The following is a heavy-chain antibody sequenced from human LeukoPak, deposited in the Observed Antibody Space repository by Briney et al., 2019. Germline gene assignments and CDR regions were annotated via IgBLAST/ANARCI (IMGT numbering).Heavy chain of an antibody. J-gene: IGHJ4*02. Sequence: SETLYLTCTVSGGSISSSSYYWGWIRQPPGKGLEWIGSIYYSGSTYYNPSLKSRVTISVDTSKNQCSLKLSSVTAADTAVYYCARITLRVAGTVDYWGQGTLVTVSS. CDR3: ARITLRVAGTVDY. D-gene: IGHD6-19*01. CDR1: GGSISSSSYY. CDR2: IYYSGST. V-gene: IGHV4-39*01.